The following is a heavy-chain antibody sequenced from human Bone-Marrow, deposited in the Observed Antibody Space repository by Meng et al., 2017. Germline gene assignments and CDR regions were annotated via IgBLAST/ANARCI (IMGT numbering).Heavy chain of an antibody. J-gene: IGHJ6*02. CDR1: GFTFDDYA. V-gene: IGHV3-9*01. Sequence: CAASGFTFDDYAMHWVRQAPGKGLEWVSGISWNSGSIGYADSVKGRFTISRDNAKNSLYLQMNSLRAEDTALYYCAKAIRYYYDSSGYYYYYYGMDVWGQGTTVTVSS. CDR3: AKAIRYYYDSSGYYYYYYGMDV. D-gene: IGHD3-22*01. CDR2: ISWNSGSI.